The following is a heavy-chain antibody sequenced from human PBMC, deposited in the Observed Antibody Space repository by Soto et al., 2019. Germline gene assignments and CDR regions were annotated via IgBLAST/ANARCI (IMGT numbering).Heavy chain of an antibody. V-gene: IGHV3-23*01. J-gene: IGHJ2*01. CDR3: FFFQAEDGIRDTVPVSAFLLNRSSDL. CDR2: ISGSGGST. Sequence: KELEWVSVISGSGGSTYYADSVKGRFTIDRDNSKNTLYLQMKSLRAEDTADYNCFFFQAEDGIRDTVPVSAFLLNRSSDL. D-gene: IGHD2-15*01.